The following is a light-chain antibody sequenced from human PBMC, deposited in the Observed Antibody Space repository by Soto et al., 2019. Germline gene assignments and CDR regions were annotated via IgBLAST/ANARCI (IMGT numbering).Light chain of an antibody. CDR1: QSVGKY. CDR2: DAS. J-gene: IGKJ4*01. CDR3: QQFHNWPLS. Sequence: EIVMTQSPATLSLSPGERATLSCRASQSVGKYLVWYQQKPGQAPRLLIYDASNRATGIPARFSGSGSGTDFTLTISSLEPEDFAVYYCQQFHNWPLSFGGGTKVDIK. V-gene: IGKV3-11*01.